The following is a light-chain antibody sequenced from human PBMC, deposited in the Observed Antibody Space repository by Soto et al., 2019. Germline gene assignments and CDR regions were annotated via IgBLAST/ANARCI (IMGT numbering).Light chain of an antibody. CDR1: QSISGW. CDR3: QQYNSYSQT. CDR2: DAS. V-gene: IGKV1-5*01. J-gene: IGKJ1*01. Sequence: DIHLTQPPSTLSAYVGDRVTITCRASQSISGWLAWYQQKPGKAPKLLIYDASSLESGVPSRFSGSGSGTEFTLTISSLQPDDFATYYCQQYNSYSQTFGQGTKVDIK.